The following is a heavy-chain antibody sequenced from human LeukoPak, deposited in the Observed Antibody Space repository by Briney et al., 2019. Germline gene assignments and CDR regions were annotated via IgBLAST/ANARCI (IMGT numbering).Heavy chain of an antibody. D-gene: IGHD3-22*01. CDR3: ARGGGYYDSSGYAYYFDY. Sequence: SSVKVSCKASGYTFTGYYMHWVRQAPGQGLEWMGRINPNSGGTNYAQKFQGRVTITRDTSISTAYMELSRLRSDDTAVYYCARGGGYYDSSGYAYYFDYWGQGTLGTVSS. J-gene: IGHJ4*02. CDR1: GYTFTGYY. CDR2: INPNSGGT. V-gene: IGHV1-2*06.